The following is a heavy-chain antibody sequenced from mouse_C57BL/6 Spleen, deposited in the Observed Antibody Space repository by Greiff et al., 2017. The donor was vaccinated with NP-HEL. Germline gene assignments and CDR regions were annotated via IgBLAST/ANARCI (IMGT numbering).Heavy chain of an antibody. CDR3: AKKNDDAMDY. V-gene: IGHV2-4*01. CDR2: IWSGGST. CDR1: GFSLTSYG. D-gene: IGHD2-12*01. Sequence: VKVEESGPGLVQPSQSLSITCTVSGFSLTSYGVHWVRQPPGKGLEWLGVIWSGGSTDYNAAFISRLSISKDNSKSQVFFKMNSLQADDTAIYYCAKKNDDAMDYWGQGTSVTVSS. J-gene: IGHJ4*01.